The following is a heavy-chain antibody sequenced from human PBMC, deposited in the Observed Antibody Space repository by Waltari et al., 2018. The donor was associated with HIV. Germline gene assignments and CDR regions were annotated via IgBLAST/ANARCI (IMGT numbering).Heavy chain of an antibody. Sequence: QLPLQESGPGLVKPSETLSLTCTVSGGSISSSSYYWGWIRQPPGKGLEWIGSIYYSGSTYSTPSLKSRGTIYVDTSKNQFSLKLSSVTAADTAVYYCARLAIAVAGRKYYYGMDVWGQGTTVTVSS. CDR3: ARLAIAVAGRKYYYGMDV. CDR1: GGSISSSSYY. J-gene: IGHJ6*02. CDR2: IYYSGST. D-gene: IGHD6-19*01. V-gene: IGHV4-39*01.